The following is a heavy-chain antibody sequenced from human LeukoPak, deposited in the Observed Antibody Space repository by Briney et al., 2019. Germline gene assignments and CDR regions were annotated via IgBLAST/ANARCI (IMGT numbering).Heavy chain of an antibody. CDR3: AKPIPTVRGPVGATIDDY. Sequence: PGGSLRLSCAASGFTFSSYAMTWVRQAPGKGLEWVSAISGSGGSTYYADSVKGRFTISRDNSKNTLYLQMNSLRAKDTAVYYCAKPIPTVRGPVGATIDDYWGQETLVTVSS. D-gene: IGHD1-26*01. V-gene: IGHV3-23*01. J-gene: IGHJ4*02. CDR2: ISGSGGST. CDR1: GFTFSSYA.